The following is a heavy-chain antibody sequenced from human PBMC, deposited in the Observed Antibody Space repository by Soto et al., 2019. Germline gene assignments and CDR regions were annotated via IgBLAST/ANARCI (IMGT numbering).Heavy chain of an antibody. CDR1: GFTFSNAW. V-gene: IGHV3-15*01. CDR3: TVLRITMVRGAPDV. Sequence: GGSLRLSCAASGFTFSNAWMSWVRQAPGKGLEWIGRIKSKTDGGTTDYAAPVKGRFTISRDDSKNTLYLQMNSLKTEDTAVYYCTVLRITMVRGAPDVWGKGTTVTVSS. D-gene: IGHD3-10*01. J-gene: IGHJ6*04. CDR2: IKSKTDGGTT.